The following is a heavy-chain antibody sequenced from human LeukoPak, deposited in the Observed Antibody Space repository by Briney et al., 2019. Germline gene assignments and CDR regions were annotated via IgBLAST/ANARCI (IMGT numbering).Heavy chain of an antibody. V-gene: IGHV3-23*01. D-gene: IGHD3-22*01. Sequence: GGSLRLSCAASGFTFSSYAMSWVRQAPGKGLEWVSAISGSGGSTYYADSVKGRFTISRDNSKNTLYLQMNSLRAEDTAVYYCAKCHYYDSSGYFDVEQNFDYWGQGTLVTVSS. CDR1: GFTFSSYA. CDR2: ISGSGGST. CDR3: AKCHYYDSSGYFDVEQNFDY. J-gene: IGHJ4*02.